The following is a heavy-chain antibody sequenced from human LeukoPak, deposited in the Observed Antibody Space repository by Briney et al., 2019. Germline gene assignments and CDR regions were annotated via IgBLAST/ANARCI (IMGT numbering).Heavy chain of an antibody. CDR1: GLTFSRYA. V-gene: IGHV3-23*01. D-gene: IGHD5-18*01. CDR3: AKDIAQGYTFGSIEQDY. J-gene: IGHJ4*02. Sequence: GGSLRLSCAVSGLTFSRYAMGWVRQAPGKGLEWVSAISESGSGTYYADSVKGRFTISRDNSKDTLSLQMNSLRAEDTAVYYCAKDIAQGYTFGSIEQDYWGQGTLVTVSS. CDR2: ISESGSGT.